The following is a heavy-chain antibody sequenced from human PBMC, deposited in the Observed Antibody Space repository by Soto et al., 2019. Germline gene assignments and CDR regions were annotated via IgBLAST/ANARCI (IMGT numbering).Heavy chain of an antibody. CDR1: GGTFSSYA. D-gene: IGHD2-8*01. Sequence: ASVKVSCKASGGTFSSYAISWVRQAPGQGLEWMGGIIPIFGTANYAQKFQGRVTITADESTSTAYMELSSLRSEDTAVYYCARGPLVYCTNGVCPHYYYYYGMDVWGQGTTVTVSS. CDR3: ARGPLVYCTNGVCPHYYYYYGMDV. V-gene: IGHV1-69*13. J-gene: IGHJ6*02. CDR2: IIPIFGTA.